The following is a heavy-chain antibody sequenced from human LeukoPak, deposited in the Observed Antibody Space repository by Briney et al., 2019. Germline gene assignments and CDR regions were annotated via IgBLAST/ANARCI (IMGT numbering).Heavy chain of an antibody. J-gene: IGHJ4*02. Sequence: ASVKVXCKASGYTFTSYGISWVRQAPGQGLEWMGWISAYNGNTNYAQKLQGRVTMTTDTSTSTAYMELRSLRSDDTAVYYCAREKLRYSSSSSAGYWGQGTLVTVSS. D-gene: IGHD6-6*01. V-gene: IGHV1-18*01. CDR1: GYTFTSYG. CDR3: AREKLRYSSSSSAGY. CDR2: ISAYNGNT.